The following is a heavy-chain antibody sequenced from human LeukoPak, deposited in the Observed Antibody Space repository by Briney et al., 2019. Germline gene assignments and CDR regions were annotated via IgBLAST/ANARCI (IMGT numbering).Heavy chain of an antibody. CDR1: GFTFSSYA. CDR2: ISGSGGST. D-gene: IGHD3-22*01. V-gene: IGHV3-23*01. Sequence: KPGGSLRLSCAASGFTFSSYAMSWVRQAPGKGLEWVSAISGSGGSTYYADSVKGRFTISRDNSKNTLYLQMNSLRAEDTAVYYCAKDMYYDSSNCVDYWGQGTLVTVSS. J-gene: IGHJ4*02. CDR3: AKDMYYDSSNCVDY.